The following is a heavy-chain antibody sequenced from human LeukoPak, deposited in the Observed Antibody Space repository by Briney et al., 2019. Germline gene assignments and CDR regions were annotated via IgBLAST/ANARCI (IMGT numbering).Heavy chain of an antibody. Sequence: SETLSLTCSVSGGSISSDYWTWVRQPPGKGLEWIGYNYYSGSTNYNPSLKSRVTISLDTSKNQFSLKLSSVTAADTAVYYCARESPYDGAFDIWGQGTVVTVSS. CDR2: NYYSGST. V-gene: IGHV4-59*01. D-gene: IGHD5-12*01. CDR3: ARESPYDGAFDI. J-gene: IGHJ3*02. CDR1: GGSISSDY.